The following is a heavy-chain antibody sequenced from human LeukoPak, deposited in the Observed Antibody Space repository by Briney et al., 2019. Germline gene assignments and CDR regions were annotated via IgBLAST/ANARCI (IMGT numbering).Heavy chain of an antibody. Sequence: GGSLRLSCAASGFTFSSYDMHWVRQATGKGLEWVSGIGTAGDTYYPGSVKGRFTISRDNARNSSYLQMNSLRAGDTAVYYCGRKKSGSGSLDYWGQGTLVTVSS. CDR3: GRKKSGSGSLDY. J-gene: IGHJ4*02. D-gene: IGHD3-10*01. CDR2: IGTAGDT. CDR1: GFTFSSYD. V-gene: IGHV3-13*01.